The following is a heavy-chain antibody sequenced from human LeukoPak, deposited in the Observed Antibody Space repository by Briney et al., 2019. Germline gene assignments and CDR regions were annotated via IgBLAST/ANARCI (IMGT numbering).Heavy chain of an antibody. D-gene: IGHD6-13*01. CDR2: IYYTGTT. J-gene: IGHJ4*02. V-gene: IGHV4-39*07. CDR1: GGPISNTNYY. Sequence: PSETLSLTCTVSGGPISNTNYYWAWIRQPPGRGLEWIGSIYYTGTTFDNPSLKSRVTLSVDTSKNQFSLRLTSVTAADTAFYYCAREEYSSDWYGHDSWGQGTLVTVSS. CDR3: AREEYSSDWYGHDS.